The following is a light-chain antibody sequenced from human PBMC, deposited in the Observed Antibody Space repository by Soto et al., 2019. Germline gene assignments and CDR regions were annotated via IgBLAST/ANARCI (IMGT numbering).Light chain of an antibody. CDR2: EVS. Sequence: QSALTQPASVSGSPGQWITISCTGTSSDLGAYNYVSWYQQLPGKAPKLMIYEVSDRPSGVSSRFSGSKSDNTASLTISGLQTEDEADYYCSSYTSDSTLVFGTGTKLTVL. V-gene: IGLV2-14*01. CDR3: SSYTSDSTLV. CDR1: SSDLGAYNY. J-gene: IGLJ1*01.